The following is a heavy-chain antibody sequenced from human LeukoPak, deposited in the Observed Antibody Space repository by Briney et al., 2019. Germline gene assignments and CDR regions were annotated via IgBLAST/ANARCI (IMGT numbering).Heavy chain of an antibody. CDR2: INHSGST. J-gene: IGHJ4*02. Sequence: SETLSLTCAVYGGSFSGYYWSWIRQPPGKGLEWIGEINHSGSTNYNPSLKSRVTISVVTSKNQFSLKLSSVTAADTAVYYCASSNWAWVVVAWGQGTLVTVTA. D-gene: IGHD2-21*01. CDR3: ASSNWAWVVVA. V-gene: IGHV4-34*01. CDR1: GGSFSGYY.